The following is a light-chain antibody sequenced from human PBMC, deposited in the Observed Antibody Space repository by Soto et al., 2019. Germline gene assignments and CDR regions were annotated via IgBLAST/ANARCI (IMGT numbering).Light chain of an antibody. J-gene: IGLJ2*01. CDR2: EVN. CDR1: SSDVGGYNY. CDR3: SSYAGSSNV. V-gene: IGLV2-8*01. Sequence: QSALTQPPSAAGSPGQSVAISCTGTSSDVGGYNYVSWYQQHPGKAPKLMIYEVNKRPSGVPDRFSGSKSGNTASLPVSGRQAEDEAEYYCSSYAGSSNVFGAGTKLTV.